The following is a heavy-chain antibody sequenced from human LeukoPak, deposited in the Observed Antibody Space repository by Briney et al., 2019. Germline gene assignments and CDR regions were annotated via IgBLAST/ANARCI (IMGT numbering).Heavy chain of an antibody. CDR3: ARYGSGSPDY. CDR2: IKQDGSEK. V-gene: IGHV3-7*01. Sequence: QTGGSLRLSCAASGFTFSSYWMSWVRQAPGKGLEWVVNIKQDGSEKEYVDSVKGRFTISRDNGKNSLYLQMNSLRAEDTAVYYCARYGSGSPDYWGQGTLVTVSS. D-gene: IGHD3-10*01. CDR1: GFTFSSYW. J-gene: IGHJ4*02.